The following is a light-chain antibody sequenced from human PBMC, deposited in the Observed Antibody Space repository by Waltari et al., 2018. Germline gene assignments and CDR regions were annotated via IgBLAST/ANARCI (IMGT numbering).Light chain of an antibody. Sequence: EIVLTQSPGTLSLSPGERATLSCRTSQSLSRPLAWYQQKPGQAPRLLIYDASRRATGIPVRFIGSGSGTDFSLTISRLEPEDFAVYYCQHYVTLPATFGQGTRVELK. CDR1: QSLSRP. CDR3: QHYVTLPAT. J-gene: IGKJ1*01. CDR2: DAS. V-gene: IGKV3-20*01.